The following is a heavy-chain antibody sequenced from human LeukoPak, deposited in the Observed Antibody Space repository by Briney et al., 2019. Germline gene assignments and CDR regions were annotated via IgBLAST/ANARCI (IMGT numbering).Heavy chain of an antibody. CDR3: GRLAHNAWYAIDF. V-gene: IGHV3-7*01. D-gene: IGHD2-2*01. J-gene: IGHJ4*02. CDR2: ILPDGSQK. Sequence: GGSLRLSCVASDFTFDFYWMTWVRQAPGKGLEWLANILPDGSQKYYVDSVKGRFTISRDNPKNSLYLQINNLRAEDTAVYYCGRLAHNAWYAIDFWGPGTLVTVSS. CDR1: DFTFDFYW.